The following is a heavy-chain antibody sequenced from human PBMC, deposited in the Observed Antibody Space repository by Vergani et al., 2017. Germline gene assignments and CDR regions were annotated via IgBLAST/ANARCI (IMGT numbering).Heavy chain of an antibody. D-gene: IGHD2-2*02. CDR2: ISFDGTNE. CDR3: VRDGGLCAGGRCYTEAWDD. V-gene: IGHV3-30-3*01. J-gene: IGHJ4*02. CDR1: GFALNRHA. Sequence: QVQLVESGGGVVQPGTSLRLSCVVSGFALNRHAMYLVRQAPGKGLEWVVGISFDGTNEYYPDLVKGRFTISRDIAKNTLYLQVRSLRLEDTGVYHCVRDGGLCAGGRCYTEAWDDWGQGTPVTVSS.